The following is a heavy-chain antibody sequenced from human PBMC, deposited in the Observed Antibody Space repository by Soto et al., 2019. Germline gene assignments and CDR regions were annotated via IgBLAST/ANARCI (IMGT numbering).Heavy chain of an antibody. Sequence: EVQLVQSGAEVKKPGESLKISCKGSGYSFTSYWIGWVRQMPGKGLEWMGIIYPGDSDTRYSPSFQGQVTISADKSISTAYLQWSSLKASDTAMYYCARHRGGYCSSTICYYDAFDIWGQGTMVTVSS. CDR1: GYSFTSYW. J-gene: IGHJ3*02. D-gene: IGHD2-2*03. CDR2: IYPGDSDT. CDR3: ARHRGGYCSSTICYYDAFDI. V-gene: IGHV5-51*01.